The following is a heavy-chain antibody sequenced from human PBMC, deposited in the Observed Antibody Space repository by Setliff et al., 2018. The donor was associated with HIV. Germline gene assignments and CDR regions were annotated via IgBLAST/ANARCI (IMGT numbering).Heavy chain of an antibody. J-gene: IGHJ6*02. Sequence: ASVKVSCKTSGYIFIRYYIFWVRQAPGQGLEWMGNINPHTGVTKYAEKFQGRVTMTRDTSISTAYMELNRLRSDDTAVYYCARDDEMGTVTEHYYYGMGVWGQGTTVTVSS. V-gene: IGHV1-2*02. CDR3: ARDDEMGTVTEHYYYGMGV. CDR2: INPHTGVT. D-gene: IGHD4-4*01. CDR1: GYIFIRYY.